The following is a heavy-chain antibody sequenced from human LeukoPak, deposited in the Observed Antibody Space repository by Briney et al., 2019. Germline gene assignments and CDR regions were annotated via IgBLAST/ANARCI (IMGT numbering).Heavy chain of an antibody. J-gene: IGHJ4*02. V-gene: IGHV3-30*18. Sequence: GRSLRLPCAASGFTFSSYGMHWVRQAPGKGLEWVAVISYDGSNKYYADSVRGRFTISRDNSKNTLYLQMNSLRAEDTAVYYCAKGLEGYCSSTSCPYFDYWGQGTLVTVSS. D-gene: IGHD2-2*01. CDR3: AKGLEGYCSSTSCPYFDY. CDR1: GFTFSSYG. CDR2: ISYDGSNK.